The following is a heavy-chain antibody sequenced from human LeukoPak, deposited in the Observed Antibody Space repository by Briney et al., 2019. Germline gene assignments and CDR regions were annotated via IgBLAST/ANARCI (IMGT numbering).Heavy chain of an antibody. CDR1: GFTFSSYS. D-gene: IGHD2-21*02. J-gene: IGHJ3*02. V-gene: IGHV3-21*01. CDR3: AREVAYCGGDCPTDAFDI. Sequence: GGSLRLSCAASGFTFSSYSMNWVRQAPGKGLEWVSSISSSSSYIYYADSVKGRFTISRDNAKNSMYLQMNSLRAEDTAVYYCAREVAYCGGDCPTDAFDIWGQGTMVTVSS. CDR2: ISSSSSYI.